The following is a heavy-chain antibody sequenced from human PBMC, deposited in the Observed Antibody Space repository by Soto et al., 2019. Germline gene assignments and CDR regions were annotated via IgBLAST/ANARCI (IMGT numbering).Heavy chain of an antibody. CDR3: ARTWLAGGTPADAFDI. J-gene: IGHJ3*02. D-gene: IGHD2-15*01. CDR2: IFHTGGT. V-gene: IGHV4-38-2*01. Sequence: PSETLSLTCAVSASSISSAYFWGWIRQPPGKGLEWIATIFHTGGTYYNPSLKSRVTISADTSNNQFSLRLNSVTAADTALYFCARTWLAGGTPADAFDIWGQGTMVTVSS. CDR1: ASSISSAYF.